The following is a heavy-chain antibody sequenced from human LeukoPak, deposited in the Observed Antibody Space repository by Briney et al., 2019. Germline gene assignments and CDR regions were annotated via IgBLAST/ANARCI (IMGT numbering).Heavy chain of an antibody. J-gene: IGHJ4*02. CDR3: ARILDSAWGELGY. CDR1: EFSFSSYS. CDR2: ISRGSSAI. V-gene: IGHV3-48*01. Sequence: GGSLRLSCAASEFSFSSYSMNWVRQAPGKGLEWVSYISRGSSAIYYADSVKGRFTISRDNSKNTLYLQMNSLRAEDTAVYYCARILDSAWGELGYWGQGTLVTVSS. D-gene: IGHD6-19*01.